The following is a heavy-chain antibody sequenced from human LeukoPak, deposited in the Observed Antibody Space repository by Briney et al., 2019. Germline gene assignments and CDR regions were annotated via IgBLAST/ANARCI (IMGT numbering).Heavy chain of an antibody. CDR3: ARLYGTYPGWFDP. CDR2: LVYDGFYK. V-gene: IGHV3-30*03. J-gene: IGHJ5*02. D-gene: IGHD4-17*01. CDR1: GFTFSNYG. Sequence: GGSLRLSCAAFGFTFSNYGMHWVRQAPGKGLEWVALLVYDGFYKYYADSVKGRFTISRDNSKNTLYLQMNSLRAEDAAVYYCARLYGTYPGWFDPWGQGTLVTVSS.